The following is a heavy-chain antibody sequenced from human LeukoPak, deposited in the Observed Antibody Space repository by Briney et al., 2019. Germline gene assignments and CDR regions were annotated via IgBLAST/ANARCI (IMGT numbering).Heavy chain of an antibody. Sequence: PSETLSLTCTVSGGSISSRSYYWGWIRQPPGKGLEWIGNIYYSGSTSYNPSLKNRVTISVDTSKDQFSLKLSSATAADTAVYHCARIVAGSIYYYMDVWGKGTTVTVSS. D-gene: IGHD6-19*01. CDR3: ARIVAGSIYYYMDV. CDR2: IYYSGST. J-gene: IGHJ6*03. CDR1: GGSISSRSYY. V-gene: IGHV4-39*07.